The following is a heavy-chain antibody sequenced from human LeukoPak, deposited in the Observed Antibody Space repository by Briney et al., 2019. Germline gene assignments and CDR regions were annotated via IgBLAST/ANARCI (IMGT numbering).Heavy chain of an antibody. J-gene: IGHJ4*02. V-gene: IGHV1-2*02. Sequence: ASVKVSCKASGYIFSDYYMHWVRQAPGQGLEWLGWINPKSGAADYAQQFRGRVTMTRDTSINTDYMEMKRVTSDDTAVYYCARGAEAEASPLDFWGQGTLVTVSS. D-gene: IGHD6-13*01. CDR2: INPKSGAA. CDR3: ARGAEAEASPLDF. CDR1: GYIFSDYY.